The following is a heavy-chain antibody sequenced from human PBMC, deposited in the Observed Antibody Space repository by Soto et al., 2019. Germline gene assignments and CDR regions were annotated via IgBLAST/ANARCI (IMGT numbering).Heavy chain of an antibody. J-gene: IGHJ5*01. D-gene: IGHD3-22*01. V-gene: IGHV4-34*01. CDR2: INHSGST. CDR3: ARGIPMTLVVQSDAPDKYYYDS. CDR1: GGSFSGHY. Sequence: SETLSLTCAVYGGSFSGHYWTWIRQPPGRGLEWIGEINHSGSTNYNPPLKSRVTMSVDTSKNQFSLKLSSVTAADTAVYYCARGIPMTLVVQSDAPDKYYYDSWGQGTLVT.